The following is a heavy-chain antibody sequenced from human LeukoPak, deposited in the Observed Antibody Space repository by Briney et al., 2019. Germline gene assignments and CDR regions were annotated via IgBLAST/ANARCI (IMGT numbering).Heavy chain of an antibody. CDR1: GFTFSSYW. CDR3: ASLMRAGGFDS. J-gene: IGHJ4*02. V-gene: IGHV3-74*01. Sequence: GGSLRLSCAASGFTFSSYWMYWVRQAPGKGLVCVSRISSDGSSTTYADSVKGRFTISRDNAKNTLYLQMNSLRAKDTAVYYCASLMRAGGFDSWGQGTLVTVSS. D-gene: IGHD2-8*01. CDR2: ISSDGSST.